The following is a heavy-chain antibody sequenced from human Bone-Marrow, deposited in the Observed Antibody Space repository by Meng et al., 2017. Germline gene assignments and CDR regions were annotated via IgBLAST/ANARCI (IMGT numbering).Heavy chain of an antibody. CDR2: ISSSGSTI. J-gene: IGHJ6*02. D-gene: IGHD3-3*02. V-gene: IGHV3-48*03. CDR1: GFTFSSYE. Sequence: GESLKISCAASGFTFSSYEMNWVRQAPGMGLEWVSYISSSGSTIYYADSAKGRFTISRDNAKNSLYLQMNSLRAEDTAVYYCARDIRLHYYYYGMDVWGQGTTVTVSS. CDR3: ARDIRLHYYYYGMDV.